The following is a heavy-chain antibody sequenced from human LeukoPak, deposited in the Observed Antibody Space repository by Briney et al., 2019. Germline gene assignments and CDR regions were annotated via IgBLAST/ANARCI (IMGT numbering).Heavy chain of an antibody. CDR2: IYYSGST. J-gene: IGHJ3*02. Sequence: PSETPSLTRAVSGGSTCGYTWSCIPQHPREGRWCMWYIYYSGSTNYNPPLKSRVTISVDTSKNQFSLKLSSVTAADTAVYYCAGGVNDYCDCAQVGIWGQGTMVTVSS. CDR1: GGSTCGYT. D-gene: IGHD4-17*01. CDR3: AGGVNDYCDCAQVGI. V-gene: IGHV4-59*01.